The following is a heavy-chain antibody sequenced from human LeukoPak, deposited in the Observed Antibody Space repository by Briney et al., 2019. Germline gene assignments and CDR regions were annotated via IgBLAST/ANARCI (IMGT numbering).Heavy chain of an antibody. CDR2: INHSGST. CDR3: ARDGGAATHDAFDI. Sequence: SETLSLTCAVYGGSFSGYYWSWIRQPPGKGLEWIGEINHSGSTNYNPSLKSRVTISVDTSKNQFSLKLSSVTAADTAVYYCARDGGAATHDAFDIWGQGTMVTVSS. V-gene: IGHV4-34*01. CDR1: GGSFSGYY. J-gene: IGHJ3*02. D-gene: IGHD2-15*01.